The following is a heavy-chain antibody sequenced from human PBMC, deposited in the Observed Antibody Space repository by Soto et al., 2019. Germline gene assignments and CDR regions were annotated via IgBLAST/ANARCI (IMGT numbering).Heavy chain of an antibody. J-gene: IGHJ6*02. Sequence: ASVKVSCKASGYTFTGYYMHWVRQAPGQGLEWMGWINPNSGGTNYAQKFQGWVTMTRDTSISTAYMELSRLRSDDTAVHYCARGAHDLIVVVPAAYGMDVWGQGTTVTVSS. D-gene: IGHD2-2*01. CDR3: ARGAHDLIVVVPAAYGMDV. V-gene: IGHV1-2*04. CDR2: INPNSGGT. CDR1: GYTFTGYY.